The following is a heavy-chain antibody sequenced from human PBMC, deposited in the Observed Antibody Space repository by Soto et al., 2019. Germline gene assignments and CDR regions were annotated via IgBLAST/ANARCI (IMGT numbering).Heavy chain of an antibody. CDR1: GFTFGSYV. J-gene: IGHJ4*02. CDR2: VSDGGSRT. V-gene: IGHV3-23*01. CDR3: AKGSGGAFFSAYFDY. D-gene: IGHD3-10*01. Sequence: WRSLRLSCAASGFTFGSYVMAWVRQAPGKGLEWVSSVSDGGSRTFYADSVKGRLTISRDNSKTTLDLQMNSLRVDDTAIYYCAKGSGGAFFSAYFDYWGQGTLVTVSS.